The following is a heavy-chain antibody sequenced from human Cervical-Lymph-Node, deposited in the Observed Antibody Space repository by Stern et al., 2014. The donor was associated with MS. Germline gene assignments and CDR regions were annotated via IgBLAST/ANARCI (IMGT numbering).Heavy chain of an antibody. CDR1: GYTFTRYG. J-gene: IGHJ4*02. CDR2: SNAGHGNT. Sequence: VQLEESGAEVRKPGASVKVSCKASGYTFTRYGIHWVRQAPGQRLEWMGWSNAGHGNTKYSQEFQGRVTITRDTSASTAYMELGSLRSEDMAVYYCARGGGGYSYGLDYWGRGTLVTVSS. CDR3: ARGGGGYSYGLDY. D-gene: IGHD5-18*01. V-gene: IGHV1-3*02.